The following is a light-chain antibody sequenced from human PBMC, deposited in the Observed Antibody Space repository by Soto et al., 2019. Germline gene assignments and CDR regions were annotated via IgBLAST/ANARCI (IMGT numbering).Light chain of an antibody. Sequence: EIVLTQSPGTLSLSPGERATLSCRASQSVSSNYLAWYQQKPGQAPRLLIYGASSRATGIPDRFSGSGSGTDFTLTISRPVPEDFAVYHCQQYASSPLTFGGGTKAEIK. CDR3: QQYASSPLT. J-gene: IGKJ4*01. CDR1: QSVSSNY. CDR2: GAS. V-gene: IGKV3-20*01.